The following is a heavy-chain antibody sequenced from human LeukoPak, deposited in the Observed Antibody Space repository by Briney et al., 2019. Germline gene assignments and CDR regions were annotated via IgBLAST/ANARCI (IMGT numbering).Heavy chain of an antibody. CDR1: GFSFSAYG. V-gene: IGHV3-33*01. J-gene: IGHJ4*02. Sequence: GRSLRLSCAASGFSFSAYGVHWVRQAPGKGLECVAVIWYDGSSKDYADSVKGRFTFSRDNSKNTLYLQMNSLTVEDTAVYYCARSQSSSLIDYWGQGTLVTVSS. D-gene: IGHD6-13*01. CDR2: IWYDGSSK. CDR3: ARSQSSSLIDY.